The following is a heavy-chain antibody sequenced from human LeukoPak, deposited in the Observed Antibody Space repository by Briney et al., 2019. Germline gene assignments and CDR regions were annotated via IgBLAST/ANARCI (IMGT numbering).Heavy chain of an antibody. CDR3: AKGISSTSCFDY. CDR2: ISGSGGST. CDR1: GFTFSSYA. Sequence: GGSLRLSCAASGFTFSSYATSWVRQAPGKGLEWVSAISGSGGSTYYADSVKGRFTISRDNSKNTLYLQMNSLRAEYTAVYYCAKGISSTSCFDYWGQGTLVTVSS. V-gene: IGHV3-23*01. J-gene: IGHJ4*02. D-gene: IGHD2-2*01.